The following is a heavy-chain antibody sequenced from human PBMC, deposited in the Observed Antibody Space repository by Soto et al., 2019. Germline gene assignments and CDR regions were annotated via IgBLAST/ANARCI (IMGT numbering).Heavy chain of an antibody. CDR1: GGTFSSYG. CDR2: IIPFLGTT. V-gene: IGHV1-69*10. J-gene: IGHJ4*02. D-gene: IGHD6-6*01. Sequence: ASVKVSCKASGGTFSSYGISWVRQAPGQGLEWMGRIIPFLGTTNYAQNFQDRLTVTADTSTNTAFMELSSLRSDGTAVYYCAREGYTSSSIHSFLDSWGQGTLVTVSS. CDR3: AREGYTSSSIHSFLDS.